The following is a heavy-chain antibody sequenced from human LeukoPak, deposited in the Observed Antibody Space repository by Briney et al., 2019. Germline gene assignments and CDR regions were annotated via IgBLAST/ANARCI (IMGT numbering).Heavy chain of an antibody. D-gene: IGHD3-22*01. J-gene: IGHJ5*02. CDR2: IFYSGST. CDR1: GGSISSYY. V-gene: IGHV4-59*01. CDR3: ARGRYDSSGYNNWFDP. Sequence: PSGTLSLTCTVSGGSISSYYWSWIRQPPGKGLEWIGYIFYSGSTNYNPSLKSRVTILVDTSRNQFFLKLSSVTAADTAVYYCARGRYDSSGYNNWFDPCGQGTPVTVSS.